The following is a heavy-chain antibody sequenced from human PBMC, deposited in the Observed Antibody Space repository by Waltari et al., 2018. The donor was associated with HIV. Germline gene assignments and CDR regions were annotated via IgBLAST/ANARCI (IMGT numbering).Heavy chain of an antibody. V-gene: IGHV4-38-2*02. CDR1: GSSITSGYY. Sequence: QVQLQESGPGLVQTLETLSLTCAVAGSSITSGYYCAWTRQSPGKGLEWIATIHYNGRADYNPSLGGRVLVSLDPSKNQFSLKMRYVTAADTAIYYCARDWGVTTGPFDFWGQGTQVTVSS. CDR3: ARDWGVTTGPFDF. D-gene: IGHD4-4*01. CDR2: IHYNGRA. J-gene: IGHJ4*02.